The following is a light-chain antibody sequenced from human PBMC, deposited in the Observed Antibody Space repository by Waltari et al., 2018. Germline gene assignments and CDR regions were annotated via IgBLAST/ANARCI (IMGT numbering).Light chain of an antibody. V-gene: IGLV4-69*01. J-gene: IGLJ3*02. CDR1: SGHSSNV. CDR3: QTGGHGTWV. CDR2: VNSDGSH. Sequence: QLVLTQSPSGSASLGASVKLTCTLNSGHSSNVVAWLQQQPEKGPRYLMKVNSDGSHSKGDEIPDRFSGSSSGAERYLTISSVQSEDEADYYCQTGGHGTWVFGGGTKLTVL.